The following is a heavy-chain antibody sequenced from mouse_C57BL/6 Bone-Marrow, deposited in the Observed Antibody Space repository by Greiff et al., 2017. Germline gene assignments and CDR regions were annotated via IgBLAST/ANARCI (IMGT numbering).Heavy chain of an antibody. Sequence: QVQLQQPGAELVKPGASVKLSCKASGYTFTSYWMQWVKQRPGQGLEWIGEIDPSDSYTNYNPKFKGKATLTVDPSSSPAYMQLSSLTSEDSAVYYCAREEEIEYGYEGDFDVWGTGTTVTVSS. CDR2: IDPSDSYT. CDR3: AREEEIEYGYEGDFDV. CDR1: GYTFTSYW. V-gene: IGHV1-50*01. J-gene: IGHJ1*03. D-gene: IGHD2-2*01.